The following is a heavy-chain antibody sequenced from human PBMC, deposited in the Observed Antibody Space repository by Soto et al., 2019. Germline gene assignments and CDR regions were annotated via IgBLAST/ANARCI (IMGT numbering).Heavy chain of an antibody. D-gene: IGHD3-10*01. J-gene: IGHJ4*02. V-gene: IGHV3-30*18. CDR1: GFTFSAFA. CDR2: ISYDGTNE. Sequence: GGSLRLCCTVSGFTFSAFAMYWVRQAPGKGLEWVALISYDGTNEDYAESVRGRFTISRDNSKNTLYLDMNSLSAEDSAVYFCAKGVVREPAYFDYWGQGTLVTVSS. CDR3: AKGVVREPAYFDY.